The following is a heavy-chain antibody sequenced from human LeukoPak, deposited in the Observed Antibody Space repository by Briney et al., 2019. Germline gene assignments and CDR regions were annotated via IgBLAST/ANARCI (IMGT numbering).Heavy chain of an antibody. J-gene: IGHJ4*02. CDR1: GGSISGYY. Sequence: PSETLSLTCAVSGGSISGYYWSWLRQPPGKGLEWIGYVYYSGNTKYNPSLKSRVTMSVDTSKNQFSLRLSSVTARDTAVYYCARHGDSSSYYFDYWGQGTLVTVSS. D-gene: IGHD6-6*01. CDR3: ARHGDSSSYYFDY. V-gene: IGHV4-59*08. CDR2: VYYSGNT.